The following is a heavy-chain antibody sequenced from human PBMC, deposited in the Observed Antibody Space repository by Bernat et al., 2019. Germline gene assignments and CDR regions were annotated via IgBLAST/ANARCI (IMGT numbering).Heavy chain of an antibody. Sequence: QVQLVQSGAEVKKPGSSVKVSCKASGGTFSSYTISWVRQAPGQGLEWMGRIIPILGIANYAQKFKGRVTITGDKSTSTAYMELSSLRSEDKAVYYCARERLPYDSSGIGDAFDIWGQGTMVTVSS. V-gene: IGHV1-69*08. CDR2: IIPILGIA. CDR3: ARERLPYDSSGIGDAFDI. D-gene: IGHD3-22*01. CDR1: GGTFSSYT. J-gene: IGHJ3*02.